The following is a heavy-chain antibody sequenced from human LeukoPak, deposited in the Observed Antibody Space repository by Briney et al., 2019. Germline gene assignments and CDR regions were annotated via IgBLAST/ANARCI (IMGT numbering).Heavy chain of an antibody. CDR3: ARAPTVLVGYCSSSSCQADY. Sequence: GGSLRLSCAASGFTFSSYAMSWVRQAPGKGLEWVSAISGSGGSTYYADSVKGRFTISRDNSKNTLYLQMNSLRAEDTAVYYCARAPTVLVGYCSSSSCQADYWGQGTLVTVSS. CDR2: ISGSGGST. V-gene: IGHV3-23*01. D-gene: IGHD2-2*01. J-gene: IGHJ4*02. CDR1: GFTFSSYA.